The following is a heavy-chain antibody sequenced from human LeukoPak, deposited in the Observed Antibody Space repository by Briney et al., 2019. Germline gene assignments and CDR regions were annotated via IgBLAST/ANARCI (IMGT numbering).Heavy chain of an antibody. V-gene: IGHV1-2*02. CDR2: INPNSGAT. Sequence: ASVKVSCKASGYTFINYCMHWVRQAPGQGLEWMGWINPNSGATNYAQKFQGRVTMTRDTSISAAYMDLNSLRSDDTAVYYCARGAYYSDKFPLHYWGQGTLVTVSS. D-gene: IGHD3-22*01. CDR1: GYTFINYC. J-gene: IGHJ4*02. CDR3: ARGAYYSDKFPLHY.